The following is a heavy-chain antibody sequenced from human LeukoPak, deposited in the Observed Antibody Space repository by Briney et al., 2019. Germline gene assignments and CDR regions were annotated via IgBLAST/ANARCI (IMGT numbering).Heavy chain of an antibody. Sequence: GASVKVSCKASGYTLTCYGISWVRQAPSQGLEWMGWISAYNGNTNYAQKLQGRVTMTTDTSTSTAYMELRSLRSDDMAVYYCARDPVQYSYGLYYFDFWGQGTLVTVSS. CDR2: ISAYNGNT. CDR3: ARDPVQYSYGLYYFDF. J-gene: IGHJ4*02. D-gene: IGHD5-18*01. CDR1: GYTLTCYG. V-gene: IGHV1-18*03.